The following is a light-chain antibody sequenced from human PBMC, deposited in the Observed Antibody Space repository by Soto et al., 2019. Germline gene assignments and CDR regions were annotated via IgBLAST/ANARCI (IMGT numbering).Light chain of an antibody. J-gene: IGLJ1*01. Sequence: SYELTQPPSVSVAPGQTASITCSGDKLGDKFACWYQQKTGQSPVLVIYQDTKRPSGIPERFSGSNSGNTATLTISGTQAMDEADYYCQAWDSSSAHYVFGTGTKLTVL. CDR3: QAWDSSSAHYV. CDR2: QDT. CDR1: KLGDKF. V-gene: IGLV3-1*01.